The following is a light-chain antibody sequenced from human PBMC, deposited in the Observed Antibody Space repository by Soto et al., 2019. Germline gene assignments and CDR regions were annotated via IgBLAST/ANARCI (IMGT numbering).Light chain of an antibody. CDR1: QDINNF. CDR2: DVS. CDR3: QQYHNLPLP. V-gene: IGKV1-33*01. J-gene: IGKJ5*01. Sequence: DSQITHYPSSLSASVGDRVTITCQANQDINNFLNWYQQKPGKAPELLIYDVSDLKTGVPSRFSGSGSGTDFTLVITSLLPEDIAPYYCQQYHNLPLPFGQGTRVEIK.